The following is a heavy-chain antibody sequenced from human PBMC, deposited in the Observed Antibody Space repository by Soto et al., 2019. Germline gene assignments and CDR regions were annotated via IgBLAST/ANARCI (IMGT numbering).Heavy chain of an antibody. CDR1: GGSITNNNYF. D-gene: IGHD2-15*01. CDR2: AAYSGGT. Sequence: SETLSLTCTVSGGSITNNNYFWGWIRQPPGKGLEWIGSAAYSGGTYYNPSLKSRVTISVDTSKNQFSLKLTSVTAADTAVYYCAKVLVGATSHSDFDYWGQGTLVTVSS. CDR3: AKVLVGATSHSDFDY. V-gene: IGHV4-39*01. J-gene: IGHJ4*02.